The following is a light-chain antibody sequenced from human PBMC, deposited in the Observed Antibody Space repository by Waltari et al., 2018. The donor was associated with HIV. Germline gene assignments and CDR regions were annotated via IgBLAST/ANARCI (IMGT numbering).Light chain of an antibody. Sequence: DIVTTQTPLSLRVTPGEPDSISCSYSPSRLHINGYKYLDWYLQKPGQSPQLLIFLGSSRASGVPDRFSCSGSGTNFTLKISRVEAEDVGVYYCMQALQTPRTFGPGTKVNIK. CDR3: MQALQTPRT. J-gene: IGKJ3*01. CDR1: PSRLHINGYKY. V-gene: IGKV2-28*01. CDR2: LGS.